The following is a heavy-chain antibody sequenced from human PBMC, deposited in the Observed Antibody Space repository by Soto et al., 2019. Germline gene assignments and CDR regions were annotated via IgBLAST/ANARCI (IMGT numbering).Heavy chain of an antibody. D-gene: IGHD6-13*01. Sequence: QVQLVQSGAEEKKPGASVKVSCKASGYTFTSYAMHWVRQAPGQRLEWMGWINAGNGNTKYSQKFQGRVTITRDTSAGTAYRELSSLRSEATAVYYCASLIAAAGKVWFDPWGQGTLVTVSS. J-gene: IGHJ5*02. CDR2: INAGNGNT. CDR3: ASLIAAAGKVWFDP. V-gene: IGHV1-3*05. CDR1: GYTFTSYA.